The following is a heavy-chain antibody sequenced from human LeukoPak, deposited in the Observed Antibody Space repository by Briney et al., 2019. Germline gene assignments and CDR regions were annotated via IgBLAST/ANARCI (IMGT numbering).Heavy chain of an antibody. CDR2: IYHSGST. Sequence: SQTLSLTCTVSGGSISSGGYYWSWIRQPPGKGLEWIGYIYHSGSTYYNPSLKSRVTISVDTSKNQFSLKLSSVTAADTAVYYCARVTGDYLDYWGQGTLVTVSS. J-gene: IGHJ4*02. D-gene: IGHD7-27*01. CDR1: GGSISSGGYY. CDR3: ARVTGDYLDY. V-gene: IGHV4-30-2*01.